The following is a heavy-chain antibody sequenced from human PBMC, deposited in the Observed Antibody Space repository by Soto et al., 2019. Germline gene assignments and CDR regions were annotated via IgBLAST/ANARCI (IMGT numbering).Heavy chain of an antibody. CDR2: ISAYNGNT. D-gene: IGHD3-3*01. Sequence: QVRLVQSGAEVKKPGASVKVSCKASGYTFTSYGISWVRQAPGQGLEWMGWISAYNGNTNYAQKLQGRVTMTTDTSTSTAYMELRSLRSDDTAVYYCASSGKHYYYYYGMDVWGQGTTVTVSS. CDR3: ASSGKHYYYYYGMDV. CDR1: GYTFTSYG. J-gene: IGHJ6*02. V-gene: IGHV1-18*01.